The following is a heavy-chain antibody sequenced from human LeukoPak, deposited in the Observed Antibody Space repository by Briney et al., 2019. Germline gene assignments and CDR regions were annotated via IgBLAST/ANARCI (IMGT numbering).Heavy chain of an antibody. J-gene: IGHJ1*01. Sequence: PGGSLRLSCAASGFTFSSYSMNWVRQAPGQGLECVSYISTGSSTIYYAESVKGRFTISRDNAKNSLYLQMNSLRAEDTAVYYCASGKYNWNYSYQYWGQGTLVTVSS. CDR1: GFTFSSYS. D-gene: IGHD1-7*01. CDR2: ISTGSSTI. CDR3: ASGKYNWNYSYQY. V-gene: IGHV3-48*04.